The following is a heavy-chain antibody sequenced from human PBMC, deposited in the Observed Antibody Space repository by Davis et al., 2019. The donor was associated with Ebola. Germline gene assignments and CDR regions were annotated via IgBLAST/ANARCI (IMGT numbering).Heavy chain of an antibody. CDR1: GFTFSSYA. CDR2: ISGSGGST. J-gene: IGHJ4*02. Sequence: GGSLRLSCAASGFTFSSYAMSWVRQAPGKGLEWVSAISGSGGSTYYADSVKGRFTISRDNSKNTLYLQMNSLRAEDTAVYYCAKSPVVVVAAREPFDYWGQGTLVTVSS. CDR3: AKSPVVVVAAREPFDY. D-gene: IGHD2-15*01. V-gene: IGHV3-23*01.